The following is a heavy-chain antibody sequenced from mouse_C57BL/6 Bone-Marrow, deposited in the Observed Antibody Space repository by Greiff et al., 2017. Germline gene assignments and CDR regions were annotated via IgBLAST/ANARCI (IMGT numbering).Heavy chain of an antibody. Sequence: VQLQQPGAELVRPGTSVKLSCKASGYTFTSYWMHWVKQRPGQGLEWIGVIDPSDSYTNYNQKFKGKATLTVDTSSSTAYMRLSSLTSEDSAVYYGARWDYYYGSSVDYWGQGTTRTVSS. CDR1: GYTFTSYW. J-gene: IGHJ2*01. CDR2: IDPSDSYT. D-gene: IGHD1-1*01. CDR3: ARWDYYYGSSVDY. V-gene: IGHV1-59*01.